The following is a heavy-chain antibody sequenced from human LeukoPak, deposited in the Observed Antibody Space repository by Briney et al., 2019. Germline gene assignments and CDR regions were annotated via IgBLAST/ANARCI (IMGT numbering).Heavy chain of an antibody. J-gene: IGHJ3*02. Sequence: GGSLRLSCAASGFTFSNYNMNWVRQAPGKGLEWVSSISSSRSYIYYADSVKGRFTISRDNARKSLFLQMNCLRAEDTAVYYCARGKVAVAATDDAFEIWGQGTMVTVSS. CDR1: GFTFSNYN. CDR2: ISSSRSYI. CDR3: ARGKVAVAATDDAFEI. D-gene: IGHD6-19*01. V-gene: IGHV3-21*01.